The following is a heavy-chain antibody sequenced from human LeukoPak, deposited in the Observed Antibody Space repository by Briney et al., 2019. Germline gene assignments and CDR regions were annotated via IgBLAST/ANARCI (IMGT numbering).Heavy chain of an antibody. V-gene: IGHV3-23*01. CDR3: AKDTYYYDSSGYYTLDY. Sequence: HPGGSLRLSCAPSGFTFSSYAMSWVRQAPGKGLEWVSAISGSGGSTYYADSVKGRFTISRDNAKNTLYLQMNSLRAEDTAVYYCAKDTYYYDSSGYYTLDYWGQGTLVTVSS. CDR2: ISGSGGST. CDR1: GFTFSSYA. D-gene: IGHD3-22*01. J-gene: IGHJ4*02.